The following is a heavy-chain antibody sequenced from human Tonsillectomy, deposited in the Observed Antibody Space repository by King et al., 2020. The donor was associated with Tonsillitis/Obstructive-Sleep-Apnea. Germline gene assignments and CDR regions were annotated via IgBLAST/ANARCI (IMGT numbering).Heavy chain of an antibody. Sequence: VQLVESGGGLVQPGGSLRLSCAASGLTFSSYWMHWVRQVPGKGLVWVSRITSDGSSTTYADSVKGRFTISRDNAKNTLYLQMNSLRAEDTAVYYCARDLGHCSSITCYRPFDYWGQGTLVTVSS. CDR1: GLTFSSYW. V-gene: IGHV3-74*01. D-gene: IGHD2-2*02. J-gene: IGHJ4*02. CDR3: ARDLGHCSSITCYRPFDY. CDR2: ITSDGSST.